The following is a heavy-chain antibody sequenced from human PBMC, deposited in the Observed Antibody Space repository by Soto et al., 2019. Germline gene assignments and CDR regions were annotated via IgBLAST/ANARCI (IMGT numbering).Heavy chain of an antibody. Sequence: GGSLRLSCAASGFTFIGFSMSWVRQAPGKGLEWVSYISNSGNIIHDADSVKGRFTISKDNAKNSLSLQMNSLRDEDTAVYYCVRVFASNSFDIWGQGTVVTVSS. V-gene: IGHV3-48*02. D-gene: IGHD3-3*01. CDR3: VRVFASNSFDI. CDR2: ISNSGNII. J-gene: IGHJ3*02. CDR1: GFTFIGFS.